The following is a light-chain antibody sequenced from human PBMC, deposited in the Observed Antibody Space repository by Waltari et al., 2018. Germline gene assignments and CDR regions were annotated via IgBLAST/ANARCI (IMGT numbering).Light chain of an antibody. Sequence: QSVLTQPPSASGAPGQRVTISCSGSSPNIGSNFVYWYQQLPGTAPNLLSYRNNQRPSGVPDRFSGSKSGTSASLAISGLRSEDEAHYYCAAWDDSLEEVFGGGTKLTVL. CDR3: AAWDDSLEEV. CDR1: SPNIGSNF. J-gene: IGLJ2*01. CDR2: RNN. V-gene: IGLV1-47*01.